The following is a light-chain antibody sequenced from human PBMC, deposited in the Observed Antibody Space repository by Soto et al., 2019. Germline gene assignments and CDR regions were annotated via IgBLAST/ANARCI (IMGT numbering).Light chain of an antibody. CDR3: QLWDSSIDQGV. CDR2: YDS. Sequence: SYELTQPPSVSVAPEKTATITCGGDRIGTNAVHWYQQKPGQAPLLVVYYDSDRPSGIPERISGSTSGNTATLTISRVEAGDEADYYCQLWDSSIDQGVFGGGTKLTVL. CDR1: RIGTNA. J-gene: IGLJ3*02. V-gene: IGLV3-21*03.